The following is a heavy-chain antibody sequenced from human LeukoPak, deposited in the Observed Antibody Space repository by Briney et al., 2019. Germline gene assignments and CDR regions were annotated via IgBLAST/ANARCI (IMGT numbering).Heavy chain of an antibody. V-gene: IGHV3-23*01. D-gene: IGHD1-1*01. CDR2: ISGSGGST. CDR1: GFTFSSYA. Sequence: GGSLRLSCAASGFTFSSYAMSWVRQAPGKGLEWVSAISGSGGSTYYADSVKGRFTISRDNSKNTLYLRMNSLRAEDTAVYYCTAPKLVLYGLDVWGQGTTVIVSS. CDR3: TAPKLVLYGLDV. J-gene: IGHJ6*02.